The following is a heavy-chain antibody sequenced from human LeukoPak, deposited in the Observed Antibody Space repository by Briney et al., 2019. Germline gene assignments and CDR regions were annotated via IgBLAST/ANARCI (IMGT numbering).Heavy chain of an antibody. Sequence: GGSLKLSCAASGFTFSGSAMHWVRQAPGKGLEWVGRIRSKGNSYATTYSASVEGRFTISRDDSKNTAYLQMNSLNTEDTAVYYCTTRPPDYYDGSGYDFEYWGQGTLVTASS. V-gene: IGHV3-73*01. CDR1: GFTFSGSA. CDR3: TTRPPDYYDGSGYDFEY. D-gene: IGHD3-22*01. CDR2: IRSKGNSYAT. J-gene: IGHJ4*02.